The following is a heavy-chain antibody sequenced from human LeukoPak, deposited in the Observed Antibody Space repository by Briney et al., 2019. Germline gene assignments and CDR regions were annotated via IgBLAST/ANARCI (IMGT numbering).Heavy chain of an antibody. Sequence: SVTVSCKASGGTFSSYAISWVRQAPGQGLEWMGGIIPIFGTANYAQKFQGRVTITADKSTSTAYMELSSLRSEDTAVYYCARVWVRGVIYYYYMDVWGKGTTVTISS. CDR2: IIPIFGTA. V-gene: IGHV1-69*06. J-gene: IGHJ6*03. CDR1: GGTFSSYA. CDR3: ARVWVRGVIYYYYMDV. D-gene: IGHD3-10*01.